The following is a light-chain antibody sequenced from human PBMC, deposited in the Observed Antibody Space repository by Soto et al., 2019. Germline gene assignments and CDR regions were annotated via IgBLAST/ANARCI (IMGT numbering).Light chain of an antibody. CDR2: DVR. CDR1: SNDVGGYNY. J-gene: IGLJ1*01. CDR3: CSSGGSPTYV. Sequence: QSVLTQAASVSGSPGQSITISCTGTSNDVGGYNYVSWYQQHPDTAPKLIIYDVRYRPSGVSDRFSGSKSGNTASLTISGLQAEDEADYYCCSSGGSPTYVFGTGTKVTVL. V-gene: IGLV2-14*01.